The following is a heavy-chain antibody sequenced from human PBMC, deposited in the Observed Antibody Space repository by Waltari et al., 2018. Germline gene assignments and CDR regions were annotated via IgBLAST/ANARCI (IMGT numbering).Heavy chain of an antibody. J-gene: IGHJ4*02. V-gene: IGHV3-21*01. CDR3: ATEPAGVGARFES. D-gene: IGHD1-26*01. CDR2: ISSSSRYI. CDR1: GFTFSSYA. Sequence: EVQLVESGGGLVKPGGSLRLSCAASGFTFSSYAMTWVRQAPGKGLEWVSSISSSSRYIDYADSVMGRFTISRDNAKNSLDLQMNSLRAEDTAVYYWATEPAGVGARFESWGQGTLVAVSS.